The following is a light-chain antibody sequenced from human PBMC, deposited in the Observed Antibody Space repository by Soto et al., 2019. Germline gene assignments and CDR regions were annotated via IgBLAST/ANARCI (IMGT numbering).Light chain of an antibody. V-gene: IGLV2-14*01. Sequence: QSALTQPPSASGSPGQSVTISCTGTSSDVGGYNYVSWYQQPPGKAPKLMIYEVSNRPSGVSHRFSGSKSGNTASLTISGLQAEDEADYYCSSYTSSSTWVFGGGTKLTVL. CDR3: SSYTSSSTWV. CDR2: EVS. CDR1: SSDVGGYNY. J-gene: IGLJ3*02.